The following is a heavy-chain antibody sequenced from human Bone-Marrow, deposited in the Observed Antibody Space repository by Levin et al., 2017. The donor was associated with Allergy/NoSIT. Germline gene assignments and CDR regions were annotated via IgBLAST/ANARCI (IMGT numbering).Heavy chain of an antibody. D-gene: IGHD2-15*01. CDR2: IRSYGSTT. CDR3: VKGKEYCSGGACQKYYLDS. J-gene: IGHJ4*02. V-gene: IGHV3-64D*06. CDR1: GLTSNFNMYA. Sequence: AGGSLRLSCSVSGLTSNFNMYAMHWVRQAPGMGLESVSSIRSYGSTTYYADSVKGRFTISRDNSRNTLYLQMSSLRNEDTGVYYCVKGKEYCSGGACQKYYLDSWGQGTLVSVSS.